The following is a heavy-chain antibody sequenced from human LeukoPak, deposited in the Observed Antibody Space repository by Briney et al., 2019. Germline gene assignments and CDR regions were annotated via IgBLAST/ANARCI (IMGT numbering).Heavy chain of an antibody. D-gene: IGHD4-11*01. CDR2: IYYSGST. J-gene: IGHJ4*02. CDR1: GGSISSYY. Sequence: SSETLSLTCTVSGGSISSYYWSWIRQPPGKGLEWIGYIYYSGSTNYNPSLKSRVTISVDTSKNQFSLKLSSVTAADTAVYYCARLGDDYSNRGAFDYWGQGTLVTVSS. CDR3: ARLGDDYSNRGAFDY. V-gene: IGHV4-59*08.